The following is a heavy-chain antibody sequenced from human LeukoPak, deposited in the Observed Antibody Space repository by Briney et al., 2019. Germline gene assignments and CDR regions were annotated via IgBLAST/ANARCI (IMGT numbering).Heavy chain of an antibody. Sequence: PGGSLRLSCAASGFTFSNSYLSWVRQAPGKGLEWVSLIYPSGNIYYTDSVKGRFTISGDNSKNTVYLQMNTLRAEDTALYYCARTFVSGDGYKVGYFDYWGQGTPVTVSS. V-gene: IGHV3-53*01. J-gene: IGHJ4*02. CDR1: GFTFSNSY. CDR2: IYPSGNI. D-gene: IGHD5-24*01. CDR3: ARTFVSGDGYKVGYFDY.